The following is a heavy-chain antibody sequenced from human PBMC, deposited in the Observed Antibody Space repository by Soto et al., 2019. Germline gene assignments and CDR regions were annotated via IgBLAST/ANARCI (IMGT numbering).Heavy chain of an antibody. Sequence: PSETLSLTCTVSGGSISSGGYYWSWIRQHPGKGLEWIGYIYYSGSTYYNPSLKSRVTISVDTSKNQFSLKLSSVTAADTAVYYCARARRVNDYGAINWFDPWGQGTLVTVSS. CDR2: IYYSGST. V-gene: IGHV4-31*03. D-gene: IGHD4-17*01. J-gene: IGHJ5*02. CDR3: ARARRVNDYGAINWFDP. CDR1: GGSISSGGYY.